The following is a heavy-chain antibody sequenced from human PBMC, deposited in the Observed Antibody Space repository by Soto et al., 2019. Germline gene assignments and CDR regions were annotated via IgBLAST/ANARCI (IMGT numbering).Heavy chain of an antibody. J-gene: IGHJ6*02. CDR1: GGTFSSYA. CDR3: TRDGYNYNHYYYGMDV. V-gene: IGHV1-69*01. D-gene: IGHD5-12*01. Sequence: QVQLVQSGAEVKKPGCSVKVSCKASGGTFSSYAISWLRQAPGQGLEWMGGIIPVFGTANYAQKVQGRVTITADESTSTTYMELSSLRSENTAVYYCTRDGYNYNHYYYGMDVWGQGTTVTVSS. CDR2: IIPVFGTA.